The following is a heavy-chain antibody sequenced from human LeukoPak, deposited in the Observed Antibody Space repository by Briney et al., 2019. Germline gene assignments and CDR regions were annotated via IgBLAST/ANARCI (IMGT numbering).Heavy chain of an antibody. Sequence: GGSLRLSCAASGFSITDWPLSWVRQAPGEGLEWVSAIGVLTHYADSVKGRFPISRDGSKNTLYLQMNSLTVEDTAIYFCAAGHQNSLEGYWGQGTLVSVAS. CDR1: GFSITDWP. J-gene: IGHJ4*02. CDR2: IGVLT. CDR3: AAGHQNSLEGY. V-gene: IGHV3-23*01. D-gene: IGHD1-1*01.